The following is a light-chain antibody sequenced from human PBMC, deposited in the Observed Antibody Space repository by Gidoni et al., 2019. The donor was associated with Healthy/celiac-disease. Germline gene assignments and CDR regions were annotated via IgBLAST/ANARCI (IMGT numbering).Light chain of an antibody. CDR1: QSVSSY. Sequence: EIVLTQSPATLAVSPGERATLSCRASQSVSSYLAWYQQKPGQAPWLLLYDASNWATGIPARFSVSGSGTDFTLTLSSLEPEDFAVYYCQQRSNWPLWTFGQGTKVESK. V-gene: IGKV3-11*01. CDR3: QQRSNWPLWT. J-gene: IGKJ1*01. CDR2: DAS.